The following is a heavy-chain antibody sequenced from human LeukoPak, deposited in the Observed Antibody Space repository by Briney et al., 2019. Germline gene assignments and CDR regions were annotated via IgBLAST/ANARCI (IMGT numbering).Heavy chain of an antibody. Sequence: PSETLSLTCSVSGGSISGSYWNWIRQPPGKGLEWIGYVSYSGSTNYNPSLKSRVTISVDTSKNQFSLKLRSVTAADTAVYYCARVTGYVIEDNFDYWGQGTLVTVSS. V-gene: IGHV4-59*01. CDR2: VSYSGST. J-gene: IGHJ4*02. D-gene: IGHD2-15*01. CDR1: GGSISGSY. CDR3: ARVTGYVIEDNFDY.